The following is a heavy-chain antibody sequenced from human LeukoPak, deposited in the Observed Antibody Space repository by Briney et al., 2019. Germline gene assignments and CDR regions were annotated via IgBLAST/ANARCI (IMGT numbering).Heavy chain of an antibody. J-gene: IGHJ5*02. D-gene: IGHD3/OR15-3a*01. CDR2: MNTDSGNT. Sequence: APVEGSCKGSGYTFSSYDINLGGQATGQRLEWMGWMNTDSGNTGYSQKFQGRVTITRDTSISTAYMELSSLRSDDTAVYYCATVGLDTFDHWGQGTLVTVSS. CDR1: GYTFSSYD. CDR3: ATVGLDTFDH. V-gene: IGHV1-8*03.